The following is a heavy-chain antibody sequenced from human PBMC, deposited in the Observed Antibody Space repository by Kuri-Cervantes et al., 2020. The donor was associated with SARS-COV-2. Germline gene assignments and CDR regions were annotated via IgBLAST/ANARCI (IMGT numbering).Heavy chain of an antibody. CDR1: GFTFSSYA. CDR2: IPGDGGVT. J-gene: IGHJ5*02. V-gene: IGHV3-23*01. Sequence: LSLTCAASGFTFSSYAMNWVRQAPGKGLEWVSTIPGDGGVTYYADSVQGRFSISRDNSRNTLYLQMNSLRADDTAVYYCAKVRNWDFDHWGQGVLVTVSS. D-gene: IGHD7-27*01. CDR3: AKVRNWDFDH.